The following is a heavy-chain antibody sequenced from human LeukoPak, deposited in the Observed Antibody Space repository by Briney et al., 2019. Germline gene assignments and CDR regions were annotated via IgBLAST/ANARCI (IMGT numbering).Heavy chain of an antibody. D-gene: IGHD1-26*01. V-gene: IGHV3-23*01. J-gene: IGHJ4*02. CDR3: AKDRGSYCPFDY. CDR1: GFTFSSYV. Sequence: GGSLRLSCAASGFTFSSYVMNWVRQAPGKGLEWVSGIINSGDSTFYADSVKGRFTISRDNSKNTLYLQMNSLRAEDTAVYYCAKDRGSYCPFDYWGQGTLVTVSS. CDR2: IINSGDST.